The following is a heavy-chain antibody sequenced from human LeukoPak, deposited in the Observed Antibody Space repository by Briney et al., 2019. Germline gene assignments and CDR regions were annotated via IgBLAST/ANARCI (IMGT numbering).Heavy chain of an antibody. V-gene: IGHV3-33*01. CDR1: GFTFSSYG. D-gene: IGHD2-15*01. CDR3: ARDRLYCSGGSCYPIFDY. CDR2: IWYDGSNK. Sequence: PGGSLRLSCAASGFTFSSYGMHWVRQAPGKGLEWVAVIWYDGSNKYYADSVKGRFTISRDNSKNTLYLQMNSLRAVDTAVYYCARDRLYCSGGSCYPIFDYWGQGTLVTVSS. J-gene: IGHJ4*02.